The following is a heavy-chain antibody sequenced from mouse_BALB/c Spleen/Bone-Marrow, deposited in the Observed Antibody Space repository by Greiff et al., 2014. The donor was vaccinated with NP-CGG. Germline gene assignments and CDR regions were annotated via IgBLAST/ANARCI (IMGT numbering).Heavy chain of an antibody. CDR1: GYEFSNFW. CDR2: IHPGDGDT. Sequence: QVQLKESGAELVRPGSSVKISCKASGYEFSNFWMNWVKQRPGQGLEWIGQIHPGDGDTNNNGKFKGKATLTTDKSSSTAYMQLSSLSSEYSAGYFCARVYYGNLDYWGQGTTLTVSS. V-gene: IGHV1-80*01. D-gene: IGHD2-1*01. CDR3: ARVYYGNLDY. J-gene: IGHJ2*01.